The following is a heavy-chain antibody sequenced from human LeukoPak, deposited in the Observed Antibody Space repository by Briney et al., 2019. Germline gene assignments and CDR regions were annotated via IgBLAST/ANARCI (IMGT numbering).Heavy chain of an antibody. J-gene: IGHJ2*01. D-gene: IGHD6-19*01. CDR3: ARALGVAVYWYFDL. Sequence: PSETLSLTCAVYGGSFNDYYWSWIRQPPGKGLEWIGEINHSGSTNYNPSLKSRVTISVDTSKNQFSLKLSSVTAADTAVYYCARALGVAVYWYFDLWGRGTLVTVSS. CDR1: GGSFNDYY. V-gene: IGHV4-34*01. CDR2: INHSGST.